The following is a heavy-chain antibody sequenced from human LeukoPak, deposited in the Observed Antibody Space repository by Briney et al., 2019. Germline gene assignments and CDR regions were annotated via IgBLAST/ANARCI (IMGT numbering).Heavy chain of an antibody. CDR3: ARDKRTTGAFDI. D-gene: IGHD4-17*01. J-gene: IGHJ3*02. Sequence: SVKVSCKASGGTFSSYAISWARQAPGQGLEWMGGIIPIFGTANYAQKFQGRVTITTDESTSTAYMELSSLRSEDTAVYYCARDKRTTGAFDIWGQGTMVTVSS. V-gene: IGHV1-69*05. CDR1: GGTFSSYA. CDR2: IIPIFGTA.